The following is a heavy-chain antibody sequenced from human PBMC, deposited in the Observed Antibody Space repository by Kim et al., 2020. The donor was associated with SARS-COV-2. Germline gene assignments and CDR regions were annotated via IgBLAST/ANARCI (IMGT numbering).Heavy chain of an antibody. Sequence: SETLSLTCTVSGGSISSSSYYWGWIRQPPGKGLEWIVSIYYSGSTYYNPSLKSRVTISVDTSKNQFSLKLSSVTAADTAVYYCARHHILPGDSSGYYYVLSYYFDYWGQGTLVTVSS. D-gene: IGHD3-22*01. J-gene: IGHJ4*02. CDR2: IYYSGST. CDR1: GGSISSSSYY. CDR3: ARHHILPGDSSGYYYVLSYYFDY. V-gene: IGHV4-39*01.